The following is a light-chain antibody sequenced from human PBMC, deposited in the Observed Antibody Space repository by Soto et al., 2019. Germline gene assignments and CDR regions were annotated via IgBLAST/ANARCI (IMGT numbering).Light chain of an antibody. CDR3: QKYGSSPLS. CDR2: GAS. CDR1: QSVSSSY. J-gene: IGKJ4*01. Sequence: EIVLTQSPGTLSLSPGERATLSCRASQSVSSSYLAWYQQKPGQAPRLLIYGASSRATGIPDRFSGSGSGTNSTLPRSRWEPEVFAVYTCQKYGSSPLSLGGGTRGEIK. V-gene: IGKV3-20*01.